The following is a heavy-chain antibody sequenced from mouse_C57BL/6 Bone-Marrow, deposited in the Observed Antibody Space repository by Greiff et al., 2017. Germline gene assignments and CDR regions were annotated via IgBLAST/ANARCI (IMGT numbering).Heavy chain of an antibody. CDR3: ARWGDYARFAY. Sequence: QVQLQQPGAELVKPGASVKLSCKASGYTFTSYWMHWVKQRPGQGLEWIGMIHPNSGSTNYNEKFKSKATLTVDKSSSTAYMQLSSLPSEDYAVYDCARWGDYARFAYWGQGTLVTVSA. J-gene: IGHJ3*01. CDR1: GYTFTSYW. CDR2: IHPNSGST. D-gene: IGHD2-4*01. V-gene: IGHV1-64*01.